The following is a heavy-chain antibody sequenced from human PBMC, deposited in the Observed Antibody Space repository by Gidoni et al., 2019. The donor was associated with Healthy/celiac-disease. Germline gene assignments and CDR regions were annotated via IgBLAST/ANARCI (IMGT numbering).Heavy chain of an antibody. CDR3: ASVGYDSSGYYYHPFDY. CDR2: IYYSGST. Sequence: QVQLQESGPGLVKPSETLSLTCTVSGGSISSYYWSWIRQPPGKGLEWIGYIYYSGSTNYNPPLKSRVTVSVDTSKNQFALKLSSVTAADTAVYYCASVGYDSSGYYYHPFDYWGQGTLVTVSS. V-gene: IGHV4-59*01. CDR1: GGSISSYY. D-gene: IGHD3-22*01. J-gene: IGHJ4*02.